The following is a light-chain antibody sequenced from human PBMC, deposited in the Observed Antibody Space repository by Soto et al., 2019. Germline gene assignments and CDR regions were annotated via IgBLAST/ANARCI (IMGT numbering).Light chain of an antibody. Sequence: EIVLTQSPGTLSLSPGERATLSCRASQSVSSSYLAWYQQKPGQTPRLLISGASSRATGIQDRFSGSGSGTDFTFTISSLEPEDVAVYYCQQYGSAYWTFGQGTKVEIK. CDR1: QSVSSSY. CDR2: GAS. CDR3: QQYGSAYWT. V-gene: IGKV3-20*01. J-gene: IGKJ1*01.